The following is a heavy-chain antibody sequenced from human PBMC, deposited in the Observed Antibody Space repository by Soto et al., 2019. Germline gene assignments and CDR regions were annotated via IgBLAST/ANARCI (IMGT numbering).Heavy chain of an antibody. CDR3: ARARDSSSWYCYYYYGMDV. J-gene: IGHJ6*02. D-gene: IGHD6-13*01. V-gene: IGHV1-18*01. CDR2: ISAYNGNT. CDR1: GYTFTSYG. Sequence: ASVKVSCKASGYTFTSYGISWVRQAPGQGLEWMGWISAYNGNTNYAQKLQGRVTMTTDTSKSTAYMELRSLRSDDTAVYYCARARDSSSWYCYYYYGMDVWGQGTTVTVSS.